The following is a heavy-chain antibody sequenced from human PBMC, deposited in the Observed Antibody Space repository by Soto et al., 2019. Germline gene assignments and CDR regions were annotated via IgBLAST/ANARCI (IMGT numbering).Heavy chain of an antibody. CDR2: IIPIFGTA. V-gene: IGHV1-69*01. D-gene: IGHD3-3*01. CDR3: ATFYDFWSGSPVDYYYYGMDV. CDR1: GGTFSSYA. J-gene: IGHJ6*02. Sequence: QVQLVQSGAEVKKPGSSVKVSCKASGGTFSSYAISWVRQAPGQGLEWMGGIIPIFGTANYAQKFQGRVTITADEATSTAYMVLSSLRSEDTAVYYCATFYDFWSGSPVDYYYYGMDVWGQGTTVTVSS.